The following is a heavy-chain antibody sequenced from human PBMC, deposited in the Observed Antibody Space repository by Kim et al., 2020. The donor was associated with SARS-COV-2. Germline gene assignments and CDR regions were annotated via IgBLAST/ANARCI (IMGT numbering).Heavy chain of an antibody. D-gene: IGHD6-13*01. V-gene: IGHV3-23*01. J-gene: IGHJ4*02. CDR3: AKSVGGAAAFDY. CDR2: T. Sequence: TYYADSVKGRFTISRDNPKSTLFLEMNSLRAEDTAVYYCAKSVGGAAAFDYWGQGTQVTVSS.